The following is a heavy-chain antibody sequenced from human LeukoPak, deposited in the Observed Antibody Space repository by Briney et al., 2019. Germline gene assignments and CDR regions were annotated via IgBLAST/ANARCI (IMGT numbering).Heavy chain of an antibody. J-gene: IGHJ3*02. CDR2: ISSSSSYI. CDR3: AIAAAGPGAFDI. Sequence: GGSLRLSCAASGFTFSSYSMNWVRQAPGKGLEWVSSISSSSSYIYYADSVKGRFTISRDNSKNTLYLQMNSLRAEDTAVYYCAIAAAGPGAFDIWGQGTMVPVSS. CDR1: GFTFSSYS. D-gene: IGHD6-13*01. V-gene: IGHV3-21*04.